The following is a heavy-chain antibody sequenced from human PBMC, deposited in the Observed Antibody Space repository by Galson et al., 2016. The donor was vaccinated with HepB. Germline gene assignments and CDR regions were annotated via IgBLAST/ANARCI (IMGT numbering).Heavy chain of an antibody. V-gene: IGHV3-48*02. CDR3: AREGAYSGNDFGGGFDF. CDR2: ISGSGYII. Sequence: LRLSCAASGFTFNSHKMQWVRQAPGKGLEWLSDISGSGYIIQYADSVKGRFTTSRDNAKNPLFLQMTSLRDEDTAVYYCAREGAYSGNDFGGGFDFWGQGTLVTVSS. CDR1: GFTFNSHK. D-gene: IGHD5-12*01. J-gene: IGHJ4*02.